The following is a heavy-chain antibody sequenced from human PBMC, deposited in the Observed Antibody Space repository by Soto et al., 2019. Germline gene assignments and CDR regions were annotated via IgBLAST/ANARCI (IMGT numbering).Heavy chain of an antibody. CDR3: ARRHEGEYQPRWFDP. Sequence: QAQLVESGGGVVQPGRSLRLSCAASGFTFNGCGMHWVRQAPGKGLEWVAVIWYDGRKTYYEDSVKGRFTASRDNSKYSLYFQMNDLRVEDTAVYYCARRHEGEYQPRWFDPWGQGNLVTVSS. V-gene: IGHV3-33*01. CDR2: IWYDGRKT. D-gene: IGHD2-2*01. J-gene: IGHJ5*02. CDR1: GFTFNGCG.